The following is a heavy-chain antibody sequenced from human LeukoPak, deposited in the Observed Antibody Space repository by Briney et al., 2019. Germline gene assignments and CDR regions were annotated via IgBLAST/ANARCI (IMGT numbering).Heavy chain of an antibody. CDR2: IRYDGSNK. CDR3: AKDQVYSNTNYYYYYMDV. J-gene: IGHJ6*03. D-gene: IGHD4-11*01. CDR1: GFTFSSYG. Sequence: HTGGSLRLSCAASGFTFSSYGMHWVRQAPGKGLEWLAFIRYDGSNKYYADSVKGRFTISRDNSKNTLYLQMNSLRAEDTAVYYCAKDQVYSNTNYYYYYMDVWGKGTTVTVSS. V-gene: IGHV3-30*02.